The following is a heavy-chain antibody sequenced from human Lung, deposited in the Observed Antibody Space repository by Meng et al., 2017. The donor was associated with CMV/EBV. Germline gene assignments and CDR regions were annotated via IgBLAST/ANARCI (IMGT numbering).Heavy chain of an antibody. Sequence: GESLKISCAASGFTFIDYYMGWIRQAPGKGLEWVSYISGIGSTVYYADSVKGRFTISRDNAKNSLYLQMNSLRAEDTAVYYCARLYREVDYWGQGTLVTVSS. CDR3: ARLYREVDY. CDR2: ISGIGSTV. D-gene: IGHD4-11*01. V-gene: IGHV3-11*01. CDR1: GFTFIDYY. J-gene: IGHJ4*02.